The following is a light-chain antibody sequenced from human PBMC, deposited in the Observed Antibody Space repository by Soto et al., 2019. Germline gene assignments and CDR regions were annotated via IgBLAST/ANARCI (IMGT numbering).Light chain of an antibody. J-gene: IGKJ1*01. CDR1: QSVSSRY. CDR3: QQYGSSHPFT. Sequence: EIVLTQSQGTQALYPGKRATLSSRASQSVSSRYLAWHQQKPGQAPSLIIYGASSRANGIPDRFGGSGSGTDFTLTISRLEPEDFAVYDCQQYGSSHPFTFGQGTKVDIK. V-gene: IGKV3-20*01. CDR2: GAS.